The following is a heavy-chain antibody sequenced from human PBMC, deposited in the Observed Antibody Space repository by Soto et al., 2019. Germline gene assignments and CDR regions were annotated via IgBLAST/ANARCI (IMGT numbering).Heavy chain of an antibody. J-gene: IGHJ6*02. CDR3: ARGQLLHYQYGLDV. Sequence: QVQLQESGPALVRPSDSLSLMCSVSGVPITTFYWSWIRQAPGKGLEYIGYISYGGSTHYNPALKSRVTVAVDTAKNEFSLNLRSVTAADTAAYYCARGQLLHYQYGLDVWGQGTTVIV. CDR2: ISYGGST. V-gene: IGHV4-59*07. D-gene: IGHD3-10*01. CDR1: GVPITTFY.